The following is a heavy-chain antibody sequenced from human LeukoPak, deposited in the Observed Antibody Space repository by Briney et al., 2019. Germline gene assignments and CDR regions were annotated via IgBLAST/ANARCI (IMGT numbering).Heavy chain of an antibody. D-gene: IGHD1-26*01. CDR1: GGSISSSNW. V-gene: IGHV4-4*02. J-gene: IGHJ4*02. Sequence: PSGTLSLTCAVSGGSISSSNWWSWVRQPPGKGLEWIREIYHSGSTNYNPSLKSRVTISVDKSKNQFSLKLSSVTAADTAVYYCARVLRPRRFSGSYYPYDYWGQGTLVTVSS. CDR3: ARVLRPRRFSGSYYPYDY. CDR2: IYHSGST.